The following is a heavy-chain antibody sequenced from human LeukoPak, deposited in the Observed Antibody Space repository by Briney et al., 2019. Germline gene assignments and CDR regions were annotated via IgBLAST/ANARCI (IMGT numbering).Heavy chain of an antibody. Sequence: ASVKVSCKASRYTFTSYGIIWVRQAPGQGLEWMGWISAYNGNTNYAQKLQGRVTMTTDTSTSTAYMELRSLRSDDTAVYYCARGPGGQWLVRPWFFDYWGQGTLVTVSS. CDR2: ISAYNGNT. V-gene: IGHV1-18*01. CDR3: ARGPGGQWLVRPWFFDY. J-gene: IGHJ4*02. D-gene: IGHD6-19*01. CDR1: RYTFTSYG.